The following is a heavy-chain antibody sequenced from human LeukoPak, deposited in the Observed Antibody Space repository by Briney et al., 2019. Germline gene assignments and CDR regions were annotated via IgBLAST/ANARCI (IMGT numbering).Heavy chain of an antibody. CDR3: ARGEGALHQ. CDR2: IKEDGSEK. J-gene: IGHJ4*02. CDR1: GFTFSTFW. Sequence: GGSLRLSCAASGFTFSTFWMSWVRQAPGKGLEWVANIKEDGSEKCYVDSVKGRFTISRDNAKSSLYLQMNSLRAEDTAMYYCARGEGALHQRGQGTLVTVSS. D-gene: IGHD3-10*01. V-gene: IGHV3-7*01.